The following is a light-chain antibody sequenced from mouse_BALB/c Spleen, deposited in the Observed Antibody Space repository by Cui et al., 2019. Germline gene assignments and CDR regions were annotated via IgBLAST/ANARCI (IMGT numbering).Light chain of an antibody. CDR1: QGLLNSGNQKNY. Sequence: IAMTQSPSSLSASAGEKATMSCKSSQGLLNSGNQKNYLAWYQQKPGEPPKLLIYGASTRESGVHDRFTGSGSGTGFTLTISSVQAEDLAVYYCQNDHSYPYTFGGGTKLEIK. CDR3: QNDHSYPYT. V-gene: IGKV8-28*01. CDR2: GAS. J-gene: IGKJ2*01.